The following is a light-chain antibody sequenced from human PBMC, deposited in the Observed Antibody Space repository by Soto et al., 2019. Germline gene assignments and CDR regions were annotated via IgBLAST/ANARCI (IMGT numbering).Light chain of an antibody. J-gene: IGKJ4*01. Sequence: EIVMTQSPATLSVSPGERATLSCRASQSISRNLAWYQQKPGQAPRLLIYGASTRATGIPARFSGSGSGTEFTLTISSLQYEDFAVYYCQQFNTWPPVTFGGGTKVEIK. V-gene: IGKV3-15*01. CDR2: GAS. CDR3: QQFNTWPPVT. CDR1: QSISRN.